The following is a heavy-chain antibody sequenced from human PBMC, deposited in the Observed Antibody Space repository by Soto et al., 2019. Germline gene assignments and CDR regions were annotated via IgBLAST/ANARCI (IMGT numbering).Heavy chain of an antibody. Sequence: QVQLVQSGAEVKKPGAPVKVSCKASGYTFTSYGISWVRQAPGQGLEWMGWISAYNGNTNYAQKLQGRVTMTTDTSTSTAYMELRSLRSDDTAVYYCARAETGTLYYYYYYMDVWGKGTTVTVSS. CDR3: ARAETGTLYYYYYYMDV. V-gene: IGHV1-18*01. CDR2: ISAYNGNT. J-gene: IGHJ6*03. D-gene: IGHD1-7*01. CDR1: GYTFTSYG.